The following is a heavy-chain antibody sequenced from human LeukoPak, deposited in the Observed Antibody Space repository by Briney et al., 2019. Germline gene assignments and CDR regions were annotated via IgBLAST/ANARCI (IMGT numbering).Heavy chain of an antibody. CDR2: IYHSGST. J-gene: IGHJ3*02. Sequence: SETLSLTCAVSGGSISSSNWWSWVRQPPGKGLEWIGEIYHSGSTNYNPSLKSRVTISVDKSKNQFSLKLSSVTAADTAVYYCANQRLGSYYGDDAFDIWGQGTMVTVSS. CDR3: ANQRLGSYYGDDAFDI. CDR1: GGSISSSNW. D-gene: IGHD1-26*01. V-gene: IGHV4-4*02.